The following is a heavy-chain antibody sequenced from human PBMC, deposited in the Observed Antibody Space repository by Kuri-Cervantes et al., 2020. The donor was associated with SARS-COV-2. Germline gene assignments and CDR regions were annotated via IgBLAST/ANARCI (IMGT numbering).Heavy chain of an antibody. CDR1: GFTFGDYA. CDR2: ISSSGSTI. J-gene: IGHJ6*02. Sequence: GESLKISCTASGFTFGDYAMSWFRQAPGKGLEWVSYISSSGSTIYYADSVKGRFTISRDNAKNSLYLQMNSLRAEDTAVYYCARAPPPASPRGGMDVWGQGTTVTVSS. D-gene: IGHD2-2*01. V-gene: IGHV3-11*01. CDR3: ARAPPPASPRGGMDV.